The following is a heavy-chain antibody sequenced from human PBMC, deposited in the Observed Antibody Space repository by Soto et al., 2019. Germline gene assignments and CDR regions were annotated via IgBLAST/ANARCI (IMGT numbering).Heavy chain of an antibody. V-gene: IGHV1-18*01. CDR1: GYTFITYG. CDR3: ARGPTDYYDNSANYFLDY. CDR2: ISTYNGNT. Sequence: QVQLVQSGAEVKKPGASVKVSCKASGYTFITYGVSWVRQAPGXXXXXLXXISTYNGNTRYAERLQGRVTMTTDTTTNTAYMELRNLRSDDTAVYYCARGPTDYYDNSANYFLDYWGQGTLVTVSS. J-gene: IGHJ4*02. D-gene: IGHD3-22*01.